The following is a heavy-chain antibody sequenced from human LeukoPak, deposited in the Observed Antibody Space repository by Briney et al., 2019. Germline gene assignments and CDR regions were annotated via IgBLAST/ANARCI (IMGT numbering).Heavy chain of an antibody. J-gene: IGHJ4*02. V-gene: IGHV3-30-3*01. CDR2: ISYDGSNK. Sequence: GGSLRLSCAASGFTFSNYNMNWVRQAPGKGLEWVAVISYDGSNKYYADSVKGRFTISRDNSKNTLYLQMNSLRAEDTAVYYCARGRGDTATFWNWGQGTLVTVSS. CDR1: GFTFSNYN. D-gene: IGHD5-18*01. CDR3: ARGRGDTATFWN.